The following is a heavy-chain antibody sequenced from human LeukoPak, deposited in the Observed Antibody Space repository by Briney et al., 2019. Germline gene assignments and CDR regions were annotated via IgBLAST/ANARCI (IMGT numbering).Heavy chain of an antibody. J-gene: IGHJ4*02. CDR1: GFTFSSYW. Sequence: GGSLRLSCAASGFTFSSYWMSWVRQAPGKGLEWVANIKQDGSEKYYVDSVKGRFTISRDNAKNSLYPQMNSLRAEDTAVYYCARDRANGMSDYWGQGTLVTVSS. CDR2: IKQDGSEK. CDR3: ARDRANGMSDY. D-gene: IGHD2-8*01. V-gene: IGHV3-7*01.